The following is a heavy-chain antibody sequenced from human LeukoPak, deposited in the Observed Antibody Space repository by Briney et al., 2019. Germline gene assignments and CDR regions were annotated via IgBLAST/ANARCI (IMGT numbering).Heavy chain of an antibody. Sequence: GTSLRLSCTASGFTFSNYAMHWVRQAPGKGLEWVTILWSDGSNKYYAESMKGRFTIARDTSKNTLYLEMNSLRTEDTAVYYCARRGEGSTGWHYFEYWGQGTLVTVSS. CDR2: LWSDGSNK. J-gene: IGHJ4*02. CDR3: ARRGEGSTGWHYFEY. D-gene: IGHD6-19*01. CDR1: GFTFSNYA. V-gene: IGHV3-33*01.